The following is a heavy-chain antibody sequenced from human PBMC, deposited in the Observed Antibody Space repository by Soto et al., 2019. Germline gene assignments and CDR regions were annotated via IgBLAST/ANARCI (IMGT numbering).Heavy chain of an antibody. V-gene: IGHV1-8*01. D-gene: IGHD3-10*01. CDR3: ARGRRLLWFGELSYFDY. CDR1: GYTFTSYD. J-gene: IGHJ4*02. Sequence: ASVKVSCKASGYTFTSYDINWVRQATGQGLEWMGWMNPNSGNTGYAQKFQGRVTMTRNTSISTAYMELSSLRSEDTAVYYCARGRRLLWFGELSYFDYWGQGTLVTVSS. CDR2: MNPNSGNT.